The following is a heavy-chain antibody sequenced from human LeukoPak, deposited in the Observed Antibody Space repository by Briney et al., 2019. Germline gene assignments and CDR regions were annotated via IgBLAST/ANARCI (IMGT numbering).Heavy chain of an antibody. V-gene: IGHV1-46*01. CDR1: GYTFTSYG. J-gene: IGHJ3*02. Sequence: ASVKVSCKASGYTFTSYGISWVRQAPGQGLEWMGIINPSGGSTSYAQKFQGRVTMTRDMSTSTVYMELSSLRSEDTAVYYCARDSEPTYDSSGYYYNKGAFDIWGQGTMVTVSS. CDR3: ARDSEPTYDSSGYYYNKGAFDI. CDR2: INPSGGST. D-gene: IGHD3-22*01.